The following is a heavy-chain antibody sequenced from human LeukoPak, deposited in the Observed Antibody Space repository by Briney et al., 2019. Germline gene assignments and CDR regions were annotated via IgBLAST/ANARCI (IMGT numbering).Heavy chain of an antibody. J-gene: IGHJ3*02. Sequence: ASVKVSCKASGYTFTSYGISWVRQAPGQGLEWMGWISAYNGNTNYAQKLQGRVTTTTDTSTSTAYMELRSLRSDDTAVYYCARGDYGDYVCAFDIWGQGTMVTVSS. V-gene: IGHV1-18*04. D-gene: IGHD4-17*01. CDR2: ISAYNGNT. CDR3: ARGDYGDYVCAFDI. CDR1: GYTFTSYG.